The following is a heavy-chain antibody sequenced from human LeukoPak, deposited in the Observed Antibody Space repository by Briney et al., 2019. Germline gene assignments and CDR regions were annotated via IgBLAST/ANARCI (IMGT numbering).Heavy chain of an antibody. CDR1: GFIFSRNW. Sequence: GGSLRLSCAASGFIFSRNWMYWVRQAPGKGLVWVSHINADGTTTKYGDFVRGRFTIARDNAKNTPYLQMSSLRAEDTALYYCATLTHYDSRSFAFDIWGQGTMVTVSS. J-gene: IGHJ3*02. D-gene: IGHD3-22*01. CDR2: INADGTTT. V-gene: IGHV3-74*03. CDR3: ATLTHYDSRSFAFDI.